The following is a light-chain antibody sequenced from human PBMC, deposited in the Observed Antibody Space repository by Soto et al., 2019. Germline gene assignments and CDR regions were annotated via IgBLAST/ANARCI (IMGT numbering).Light chain of an antibody. CDR3: CSHAGGVYV. V-gene: IGLV2-11*01. CDR2: DVT. Sequence: QSALTQPPSVSGSPGQSVTISCSGTSSDVGGYNYVSWYQQYPGRAPKIMIYDVTKRPSGVPDRLSGSKSGNTASLTISGLQADYEADYYCCSHAGGVYVFGIGTKFTVL. CDR1: SSDVGGYNY. J-gene: IGLJ1*01.